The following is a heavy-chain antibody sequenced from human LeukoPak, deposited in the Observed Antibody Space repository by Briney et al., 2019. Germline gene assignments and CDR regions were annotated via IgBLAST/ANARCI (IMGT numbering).Heavy chain of an antibody. CDR3: ARVAFNCGGDCYLYYFDY. CDR1: GFTLSSSW. D-gene: IGHD2-21*02. J-gene: IGHJ4*02. CDR2: NKEDGTDK. V-gene: IGHV3-7*03. Sequence: GGSLRLSCVASGFTLSSSWMTWIRQAPGKGLEWVAHNKEDGTDKDHGDSVKGRFTISRDNTKNSLFLQLNSLRAEDTAVYYCARVAFNCGGDCYLYYFDYWGQGTLVTVSS.